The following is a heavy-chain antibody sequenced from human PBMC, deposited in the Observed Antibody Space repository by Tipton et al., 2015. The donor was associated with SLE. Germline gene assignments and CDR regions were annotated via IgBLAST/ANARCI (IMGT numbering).Heavy chain of an antibody. CDR2: IYHRGTT. CDR1: GGSISSRNW. D-gene: IGHD3-10*01. V-gene: IGHV4-4*02. CDR3: ARDFGNVGRFDS. Sequence: TLSLTCAVSGGSISSRNWWSWVRQSPGKGLEWIGEIYHRGTTNYSPSLQRRVAISVDTSKNQFSLNLKSMTAADTAVYYCARDFGNVGRFDSWGQGTLVTVSS. J-gene: IGHJ5*01.